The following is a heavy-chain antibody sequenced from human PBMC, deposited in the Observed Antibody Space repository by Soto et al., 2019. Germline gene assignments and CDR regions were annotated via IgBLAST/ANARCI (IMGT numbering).Heavy chain of an antibody. CDR1: GYTLTSYA. D-gene: IGHD6-13*01. J-gene: IGHJ6*02. Sequence: ASVTVSFKASGYTLTSYAIHCVRQATGQRLEWMGWINAGNGNTKYSQKFQGRVTITRDTSASTAYMELSSLRSEDTAVYYCARLQSLYSSSWYYYGMDVWVQGTTVTVSS. CDR3: ARLQSLYSSSWYYYGMDV. V-gene: IGHV1-3*01. CDR2: INAGNGNT.